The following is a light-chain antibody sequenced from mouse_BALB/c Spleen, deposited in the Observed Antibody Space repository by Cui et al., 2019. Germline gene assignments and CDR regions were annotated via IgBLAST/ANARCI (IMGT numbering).Light chain of an antibody. V-gene: IGKV4-86*01. CDR2: EIS. CDR3: QQWNYPFT. J-gene: IGKJ4*01. Sequence: EIVLTQSPAITAASLWQKVTIPCSAITSASYMHWYQQKSGTSPKPLIYEISKLASGVPARFSGSGSGTSYSLTISSMEAEDAAIYYCQQWNYPFTFGSGTKLEIK. CDR1: TSASY.